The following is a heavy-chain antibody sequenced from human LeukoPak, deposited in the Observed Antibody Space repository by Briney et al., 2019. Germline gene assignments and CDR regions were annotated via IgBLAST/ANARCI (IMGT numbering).Heavy chain of an antibody. D-gene: IGHD6-13*01. J-gene: IGHJ6*02. CDR2: INWKSNNI. Sequence: GRSLRLSCAASGFTFGDYAMHWVRQAPGKGLEWVSDINWKSNNIGYADSVKGRFTISRDNAKNSLYLQMNSLRTEDTALYYCARDRAGYFYAMDVWGQGTSVTVSS. CDR3: ARDRAGYFYAMDV. CDR1: GFTFGDYA. V-gene: IGHV3-9*01.